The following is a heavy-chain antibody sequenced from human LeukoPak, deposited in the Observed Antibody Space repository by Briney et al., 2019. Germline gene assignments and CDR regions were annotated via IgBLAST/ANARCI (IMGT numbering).Heavy chain of an antibody. CDR3: ARDQGSAYGSYMDV. CDR1: GFTFSSYS. V-gene: IGHV3-21*01. Sequence: PGGSLRLSCAASGFTFSSYSMNWVRQAPGKGLEWVSSISSSSSYIYYADSVKGRFTISRDNAKNSLYLQMNSLRAEDTAVYYCARDQGSAYGSYMDVWGKGTTVTISS. J-gene: IGHJ6*03. CDR2: ISSSSSYI. D-gene: IGHD3-10*01.